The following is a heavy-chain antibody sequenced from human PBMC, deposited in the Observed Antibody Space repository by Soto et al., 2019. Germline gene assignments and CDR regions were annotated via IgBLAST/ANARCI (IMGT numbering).Heavy chain of an antibody. J-gene: IGHJ6*02. V-gene: IGHV4-31*03. CDR2: IYYSGST. CDR3: ARARITMVRGVISAPNYYYYGMDV. Sequence: SETLSLTCTVSGGSISSGGYYWSWIRQHPGKGLEWIGCIYYSGSTYYSPSLKSRVTISVDTSKNQFSLKLSSVTAADTAVYYCARARITMVRGVISAPNYYYYGMDVWGQGTTVAVSS. D-gene: IGHD3-10*01. CDR1: GGSISSGGYY.